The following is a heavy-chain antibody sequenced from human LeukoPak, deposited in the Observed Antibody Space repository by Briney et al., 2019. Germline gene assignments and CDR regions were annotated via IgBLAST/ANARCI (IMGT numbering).Heavy chain of an antibody. CDR2: IIPIFGTA. Sequence: SVKVSCKASGGTFSSYAVSWVRQAPGQGLEWMGGIIPIFGTANYAQKFQGRVTITADESTSTAYMELSSLRSEDTAVYYCARGIQLWLENRFDYWGQGTLVTVSS. J-gene: IGHJ4*02. CDR3: ARGIQLWLENRFDY. V-gene: IGHV1-69*01. CDR1: GGTFSSYA. D-gene: IGHD5-18*01.